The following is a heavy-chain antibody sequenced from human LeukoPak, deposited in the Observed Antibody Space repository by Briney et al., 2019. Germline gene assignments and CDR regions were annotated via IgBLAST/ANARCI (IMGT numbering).Heavy chain of an antibody. D-gene: IGHD6-19*01. J-gene: IGHJ4*02. Sequence: ASVKVSCKASGYTFTDYYVHWVRQAPGQGLEWMGWINPHSGGTNFAQKFQGRVTMTRDTSISTAYMELSRLRSDDTAVYYCARDGGVAVAGYFDYWGQGTLVTVSS. CDR2: INPHSGGT. CDR1: GYTFTDYY. V-gene: IGHV1-2*02. CDR3: ARDGGVAVAGYFDY.